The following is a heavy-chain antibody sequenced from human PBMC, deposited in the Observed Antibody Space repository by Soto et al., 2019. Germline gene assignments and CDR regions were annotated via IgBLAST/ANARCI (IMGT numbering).Heavy chain of an antibody. CDR2: IWYDGSNK. CDR1: GFTFSSYG. J-gene: IGHJ4*02. D-gene: IGHD2-15*01. V-gene: IGHV3-33*01. CDR3: AREGTYCSGGSCYPHFDY. Sequence: QVQLVESGGGVVQPGRSLRLSCAASGFTFSSYGMHWVRQAPGKGLEWVAVIWYDGSNKYYADSVKGRFTISRDNSKNTLYLQMNRLRAEDTAVYYGAREGTYCSGGSCYPHFDYWGQGTLVTVSS.